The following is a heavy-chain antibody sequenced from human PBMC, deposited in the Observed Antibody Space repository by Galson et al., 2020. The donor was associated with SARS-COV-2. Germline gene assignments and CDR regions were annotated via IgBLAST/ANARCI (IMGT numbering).Heavy chain of an antibody. J-gene: IGHJ4*02. V-gene: IGHV3-30-3*01. CDR3: ARSGSGSYISHFDY. CDR1: GFTFSSYA. Sequence: GESLKISCAASGFTFSSYAMHWVRQAPGKGLEWVAVISYDGSNKYYADSVKGRFTISRDNSKNTLYLQMNSLRAEDTAVYYCARSGSGSYISHFDYWGQGTLVTVSS. D-gene: IGHD1-26*01. CDR2: ISYDGSNK.